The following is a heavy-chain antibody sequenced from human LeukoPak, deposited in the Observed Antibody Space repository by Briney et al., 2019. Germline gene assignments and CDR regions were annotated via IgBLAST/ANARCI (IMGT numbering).Heavy chain of an antibody. Sequence: GGSLRLSCAASGFILSSYWMSWVRQAPGKGLEWVANIKQDGSEKYYVDSVKGRFTISRDNSKNTLYLQMNSLRAEDTAVYYCANSHYYDSSGYLDYWGQGTLVTVSS. J-gene: IGHJ4*02. V-gene: IGHV3-7*01. CDR1: GFILSSYW. CDR3: ANSHYYDSSGYLDY. D-gene: IGHD3-22*01. CDR2: IKQDGSEK.